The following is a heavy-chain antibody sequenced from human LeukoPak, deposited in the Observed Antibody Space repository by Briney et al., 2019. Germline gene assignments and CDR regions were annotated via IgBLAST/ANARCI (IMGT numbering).Heavy chain of an antibody. J-gene: IGHJ6*02. CDR1: GFTFSSYA. CDR2: ISSNGGST. V-gene: IGHV3-64*01. D-gene: IGHD3-10*01. CDR3: ARDRVTMVRGAPAYYYYYGMDV. Sequence: GGSLRLSCAASGFTFSSYAMRWVRQAPGKGLEYVSAISSNGGSTYYANSVKGRFTLSRDNSKNTLYLQMGSLRAEDMAVYYCARDRVTMVRGAPAYYYYYGMDVWGQGTTVTVSS.